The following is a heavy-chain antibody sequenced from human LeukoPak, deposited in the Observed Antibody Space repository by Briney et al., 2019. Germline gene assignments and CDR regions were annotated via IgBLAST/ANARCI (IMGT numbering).Heavy chain of an antibody. CDR1: GFPFTRYD. D-gene: IGHD3-10*01. CDR3: VRDGEGVGISVNYWFDP. V-gene: IGHV1-8*01. Sequence: GASVKVSCKASGFPFTRYDINWVRQTSAQGLEWMGWMNPNTGNTGYAQKFQGRVTMTRETSTSTAYMELRGLRSEDTAVYYCVRDGEGVGISVNYWFDPWGQGTLVTVSS. J-gene: IGHJ5*02. CDR2: MNPNTGNT.